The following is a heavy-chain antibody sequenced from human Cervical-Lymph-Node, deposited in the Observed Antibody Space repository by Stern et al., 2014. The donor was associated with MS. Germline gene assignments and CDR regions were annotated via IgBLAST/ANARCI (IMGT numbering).Heavy chain of an antibody. CDR2: IFPADSDT. CDR3: ARHHGHSPTPFDS. V-gene: IGHV5-51*01. CDR1: RDSFTHSW. Sequence: VQLVQSGSEVKKPGESLKISCKASRDSFTHSWIGWVRQMPGKGLEWMGIIFPADSDTKYSPSFEAQVTFSVDRSTSPADLQWSSLKASDTAIYYCARHHGHSPTPFDSWGQGTRVTVSS. D-gene: IGHD5-24*01. J-gene: IGHJ4*02.